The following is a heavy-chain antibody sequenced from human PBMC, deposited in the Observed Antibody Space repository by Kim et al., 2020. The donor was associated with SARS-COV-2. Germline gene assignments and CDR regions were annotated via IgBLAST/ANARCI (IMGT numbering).Heavy chain of an antibody. CDR3: ARGGDSGYGYFDY. D-gene: IGHD5-12*01. CDR2: ISYDGSNK. CDR1: GFTFSSYA. J-gene: IGHJ4*02. V-gene: IGHV3-30*04. Sequence: GGSLRLSCAASGFTFSSYAMHWVRQAPGKGLEWVAVISYDGSNKYYADSVKGRFTISRDNSKNTLYLQMNSLRAEDTAVYYCARGGDSGYGYFDYWGQGTLVTVSS.